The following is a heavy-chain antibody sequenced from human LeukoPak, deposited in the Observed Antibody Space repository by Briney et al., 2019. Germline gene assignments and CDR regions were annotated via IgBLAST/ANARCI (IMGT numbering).Heavy chain of an antibody. V-gene: IGHV6-1*01. J-gene: IGHJ5*02. CDR3: AREGDYSSSWNNWFDP. CDR1: GDSVSSNSAA. Sequence: SQTLSLTCAISGDSVSSNSAAWNWIRQSPSRGLEWLGRTYYRSKWYNDYAVSVKSRITINPDTSKNQFSLQLNSVNPEDTAVYYCAREGDYSSSWNNWFDPWGQGTLVTVSS. CDR2: TYYRSKWYN. D-gene: IGHD6-13*01.